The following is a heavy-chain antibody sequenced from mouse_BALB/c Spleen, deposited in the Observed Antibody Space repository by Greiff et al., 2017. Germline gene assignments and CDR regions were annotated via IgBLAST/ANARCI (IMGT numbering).Heavy chain of an antibody. CDR3: ARDRDDYDGGVVANYFDY. V-gene: IGHV2-9*02. D-gene: IGHD2-4*01. CDR2: IWAGGST. CDR1: GFSLTSYG. J-gene: IGHJ2*01. Sequence: VQLVESGPGLVAPSQSLSITCTVSGFSLTSYGVHWVRQPPGKGLEWLGVIWAGGSTNYNSALMSRLSISKDNSKSQVFLKMNSLQTDDTAMYYCARDRDDYDGGVVANYFDYWGQGTTLTVSS.